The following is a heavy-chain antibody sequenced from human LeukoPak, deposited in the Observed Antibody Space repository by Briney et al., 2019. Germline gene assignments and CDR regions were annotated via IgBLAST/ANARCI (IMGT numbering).Heavy chain of an antibody. V-gene: IGHV5-10-1*01. D-gene: IGHD5-12*01. J-gene: IGHJ5*02. CDR1: GYSFTSYW. CDR2: IYPSDSYT. CDR3: ARQKDSGYDFLDP. Sequence: GESLKISCKGSGYSFTSYWISWVRQMPGKGLEWMGRIYPSDSYTNYSPSFQGHVTISADKSISTAYLQWSSLKASDTAMYYCARQKDSGYDFLDPWGQGTLVTVSS.